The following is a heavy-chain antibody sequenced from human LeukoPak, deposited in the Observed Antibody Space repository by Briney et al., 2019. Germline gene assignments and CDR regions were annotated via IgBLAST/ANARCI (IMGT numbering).Heavy chain of an antibody. J-gene: IGHJ2*01. V-gene: IGHV1-69*05. Sequence: SVKVSCKASGGTFSSYAISWVRQAPGQGLEWMGGIIPIFGTANYAQMFQGRVTITTDESTSTAYMELSSLRSEDTAVYYCASPTTYTGEIAVAAPWYFDLWGRGTLVTVSS. D-gene: IGHD6-19*01. CDR2: IIPIFGTA. CDR3: ASPTTYTGEIAVAAPWYFDL. CDR1: GGTFSSYA.